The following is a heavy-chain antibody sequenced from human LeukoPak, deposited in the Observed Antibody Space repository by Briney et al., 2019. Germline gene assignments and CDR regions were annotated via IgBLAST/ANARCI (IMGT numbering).Heavy chain of an antibody. CDR3: ANGGSGYDFGDY. CDR2: ISGSGGST. D-gene: IGHD5-12*01. V-gene: IGHV3-23*01. Sequence: GGYLRLSCAASGFTFSSYAMSWVRQAPGKGLEWVSAISGSGGSTYYADSVKGRFTISRDNSKNTLYLQMNSLRAEDTAVYYCANGGSGYDFGDYWGQGTLVTVSS. J-gene: IGHJ4*02. CDR1: GFTFSSYA.